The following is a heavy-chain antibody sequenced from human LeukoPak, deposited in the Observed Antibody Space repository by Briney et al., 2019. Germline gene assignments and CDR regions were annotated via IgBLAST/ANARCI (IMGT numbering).Heavy chain of an antibody. CDR3: AREYAYSAFDI. CDR1: GFTFSSYA. V-gene: IGHV3-30-3*01. CDR2: ISYDGSNK. J-gene: IGHJ3*02. Sequence: GGSLRLSCAASGFTFSSYAMHWVRQAPGKGLEWVAVISYDGSNKYYADSVKGRFSISRDNSKNMMCLQMNSLRAEDTAVYYCAREYAYSAFDIWGQGTMVTVSS. D-gene: IGHD2-15*01.